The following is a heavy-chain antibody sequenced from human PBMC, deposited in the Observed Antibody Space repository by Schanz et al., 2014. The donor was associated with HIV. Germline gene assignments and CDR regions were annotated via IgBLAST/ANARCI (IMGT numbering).Heavy chain of an antibody. Sequence: QVQLVESGGGVVQPGRSLRLSCAASEFTFSSYGMHWVRQAPGKGLEWVAVISYDGGNKYYADSVKGRFTISRDNSKNTLYLQMNSLRAEDTAVYYCAKEGYGEGYYGMDVWGQGTTVTVSS. J-gene: IGHJ6*02. D-gene: IGHD4-17*01. CDR3: AKEGYGEGYYGMDV. CDR2: ISYDGGNK. CDR1: EFTFSSYG. V-gene: IGHV3-30*18.